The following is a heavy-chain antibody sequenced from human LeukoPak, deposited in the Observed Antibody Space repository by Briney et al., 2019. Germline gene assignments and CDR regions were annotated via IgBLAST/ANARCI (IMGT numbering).Heavy chain of an antibody. D-gene: IGHD6-6*01. V-gene: IGHV4-39*07. CDR2: IYYSGST. Sequence: PSETLSLTCTVSGGSISSSSYYWGWIRQPPGKGLEWIGSIYYSGSTYYNPSLKSRVTISVDTSKNKFSLKLSSVTAADTAVYYCARDFFYSSSFQAYYFDYWGQGTLVTVSS. J-gene: IGHJ4*02. CDR1: GGSISSSSYY. CDR3: ARDFFYSSSFQAYYFDY.